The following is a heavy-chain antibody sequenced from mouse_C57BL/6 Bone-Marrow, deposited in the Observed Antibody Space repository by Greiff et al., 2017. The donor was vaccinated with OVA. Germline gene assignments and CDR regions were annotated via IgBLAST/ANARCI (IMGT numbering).Heavy chain of an antibody. CDR1: GFTFSSYA. CDR2: ISDGGSYT. Sequence: EVKLVESGGGLVKPGGSLKLSCAASGFTFSSYAMSWVRQTPEKRLEWVATISDGGSYTYYPDNVKGRFTISRDNAKNNLYLQMRHLKSEDTAMYYCTGTIFFFAYWGQGTLVTVSA. D-gene: IGHD4-1*01. J-gene: IGHJ3*01. CDR3: TGTIFFFAY. V-gene: IGHV5-4*03.